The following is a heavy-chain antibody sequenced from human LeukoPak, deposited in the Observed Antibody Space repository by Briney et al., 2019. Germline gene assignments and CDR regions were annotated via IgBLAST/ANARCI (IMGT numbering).Heavy chain of an antibody. CDR3: AKGAAAISGGAVN. CDR2: ISGSGGST. D-gene: IGHD2-2*01. V-gene: IGHV3-23*01. CDR1: GFTLSSYA. J-gene: IGHJ4*02. Sequence: GGSLRLSCAASGFTLSSYAMSWVRQAPGKGLEWVSAISGSGGSTYYADSVKGRFTISRDNSKNTLYLQMNSLRAEDTALYYCAKGAAAISGGAVNWGQGTLVTVSS.